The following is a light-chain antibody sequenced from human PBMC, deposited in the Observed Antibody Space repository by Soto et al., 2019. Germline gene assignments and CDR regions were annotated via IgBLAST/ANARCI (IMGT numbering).Light chain of an antibody. CDR1: QSVLYSSNNKNY. CDR3: QQYYSTPWT. CDR2: WAS. V-gene: IGKV4-1*01. J-gene: IGKJ1*01. Sequence: DIVMTQSPDSLAVSLGERATINCKSSQSVLYSSNNKNYLAWYQQKPGQPPKLLIYWASTRESGVPDRFSGSGSGTEFTLTISSLQAEDGAVYYCQQYYSTPWTFGQGTTVEIK.